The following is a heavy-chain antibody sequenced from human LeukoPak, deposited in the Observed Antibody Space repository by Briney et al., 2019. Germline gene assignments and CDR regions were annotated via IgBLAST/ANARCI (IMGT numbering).Heavy chain of an antibody. Sequence: PGGSLRLSCAASGFTFSSYGMHWVRQAPGKGLEWVAGISYDGSNKDYADSVKGRFTISRDNSKNTLYLQMNSLRAEDTAVYYCARVRRASIVGATPFDYWGQGTLVTVSS. CDR2: ISYDGSNK. D-gene: IGHD1-26*01. J-gene: IGHJ4*02. CDR3: ARVRRASIVGATPFDY. V-gene: IGHV3-30*19. CDR1: GFTFSSYG.